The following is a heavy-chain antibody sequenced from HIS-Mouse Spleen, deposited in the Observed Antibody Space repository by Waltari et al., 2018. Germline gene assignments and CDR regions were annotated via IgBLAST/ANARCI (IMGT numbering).Heavy chain of an antibody. Sequence: QVQLQESGPGLVKPSETLSLTCTVSGYSISSGYYWGWIRQPPGKGLEWIGSIDHSGSTYYNPSLMSRVTVSVDTSKNQFSLKLSSVTAADTAVYYCARVKTWGQGTLVTVSS. V-gene: IGHV4-38-2*02. CDR2: IDHSGST. CDR1: GYSISSGYY. CDR3: ARVKT. J-gene: IGHJ5*02.